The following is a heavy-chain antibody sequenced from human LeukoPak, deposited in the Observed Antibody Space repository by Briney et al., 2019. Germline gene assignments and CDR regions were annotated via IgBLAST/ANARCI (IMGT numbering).Heavy chain of an antibody. CDR1: GYTFTSYY. D-gene: IGHD4-11*01. Sequence: ASVKVSCKASGYTFTSYYMHWVRQAPGQGLEWMGIINPSGGSTSYAQKFQGRVTMTRDTSTSTVYMELSSLRSEDTAVYYCARALNDDYSDYGANWFDPWGQGTLVTVSS. CDR3: ARALNDDYSDYGANWFDP. CDR2: INPSGGST. V-gene: IGHV1-46*01. J-gene: IGHJ5*02.